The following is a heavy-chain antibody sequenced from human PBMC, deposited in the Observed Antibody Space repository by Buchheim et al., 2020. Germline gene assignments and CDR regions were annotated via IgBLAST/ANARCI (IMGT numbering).Heavy chain of an antibody. CDR2: ISYDGSNK. J-gene: IGHJ4*02. Sequence: VQLLESGGGLVQPGGSLRLSCAASGFTFSSYAMSWVRQAPGKGLEWVAVISYDGSNKYYADSVKGRFTISRDNSKNTLYLQMNSLRAEDTAVYYCAKDGGDWGTADYWGQGTL. CDR1: GFTFSSYA. D-gene: IGHD3-16*01. V-gene: IGHV3-30*18. CDR3: AKDGGDWGTADY.